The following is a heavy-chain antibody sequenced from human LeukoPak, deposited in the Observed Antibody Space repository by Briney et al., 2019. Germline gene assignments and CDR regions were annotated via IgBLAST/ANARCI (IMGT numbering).Heavy chain of an antibody. CDR1: GGTFSSYA. V-gene: IGHV1-69*06. CDR2: IIPIFGTA. D-gene: IGHD3-10*01. Sequence: ASVKVSCKASGGTFSSYAISWVRQAPGQGLEWMGGIIPIFGTANYAQKLQGRVTITADKSTSTAYMELSSLRSEDTAVYYCASRRSRFGELLYFDYWGQGTLVTVSS. J-gene: IGHJ4*02. CDR3: ASRRSRFGELLYFDY.